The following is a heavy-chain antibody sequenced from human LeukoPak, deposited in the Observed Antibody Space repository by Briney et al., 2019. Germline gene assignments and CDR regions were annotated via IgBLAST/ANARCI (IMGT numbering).Heavy chain of an antibody. CDR3: AREAMTYMVRGVLDY. V-gene: IGHV3-48*04. CDR1: GFTFSSYS. J-gene: IGHJ4*02. Sequence: HTGGSLRLSCAASGFTFSSYSMNWVRKAPGKGLEWVSYISSSSSTIYYADSVKGRFTISRDNAKNSLYLQMNSLRAEDTAVYYCAREAMTYMVRGVLDYWGQGTLVTVSS. D-gene: IGHD3-10*01. CDR2: ISSSSSTI.